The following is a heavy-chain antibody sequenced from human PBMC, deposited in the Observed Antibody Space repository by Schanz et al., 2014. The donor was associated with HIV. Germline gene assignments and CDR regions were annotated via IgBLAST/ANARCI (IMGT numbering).Heavy chain of an antibody. V-gene: IGHV3-30*03. CDR3: ARGGLQWHPEWFDY. CDR1: GGTFSAHA. D-gene: IGHD4-4*01. J-gene: IGHJ4*02. Sequence: QVQLVESGGGMVLPGTSLRLSCAASGGTFSAHAFHWVRQAPGRGLEWVALISHDGSNKYYADSVKGRFTISRDNAKNMLYLQMNSLRAEDTAVYYCARGGLQWHPEWFDYWGQGTLVSVSS. CDR2: ISHDGSNK.